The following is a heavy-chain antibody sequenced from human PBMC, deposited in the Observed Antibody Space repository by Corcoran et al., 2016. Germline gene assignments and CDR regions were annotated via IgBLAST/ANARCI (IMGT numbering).Heavy chain of an antibody. Sequence: QVQLVESGGGVVQPGRSLRLSCAASGFTFSSYGMHWVRQAPGKGLEWVAVISYDGSNKYYADSVKGRFTISRDNSKNTLYLQMNSLRAEDTAVYYCGGQLVRITNYYYYGRDVWGQGTTVTVSS. D-gene: IGHD6-6*01. CDR1: GFTFSSYG. J-gene: IGHJ6*02. CDR3: GGQLVRITNYYYYGRDV. V-gene: IGHV3-30*03. CDR2: ISYDGSNK.